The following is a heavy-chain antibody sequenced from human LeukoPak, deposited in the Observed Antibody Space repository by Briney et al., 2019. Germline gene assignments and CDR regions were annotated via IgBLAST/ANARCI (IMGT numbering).Heavy chain of an antibody. Sequence: SETLSLTCTVSGGSISSSSYYWGWIRQPPGKGLEWIGSTYYSGSTYYNPSLKSRVTISVDTSKNQFSLKLSSVTAADTAVYYCARQGLLVGATMEVDYWGQGTLVTVSS. D-gene: IGHD1-26*01. CDR3: ARQGLLVGATMEVDY. J-gene: IGHJ4*02. CDR1: GGSISSSSYY. V-gene: IGHV4-39*01. CDR2: TYYSGST.